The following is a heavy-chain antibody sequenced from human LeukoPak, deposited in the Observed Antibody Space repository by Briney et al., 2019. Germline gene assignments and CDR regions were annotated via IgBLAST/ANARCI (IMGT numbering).Heavy chain of an antibody. CDR3: AKGYYGSGSYSDDAFDI. V-gene: IGHV3-23*01. CDR1: GFTFSSHG. D-gene: IGHD3-10*01. Sequence: GGSLRLSCAASGFTFSSHGMNWVRQAPGKGLEWVSGISPSGGITYYTDSVKGRFTISRDNSKNTLYLQMNSLRAEDTAVYYCAKGYYGSGSYSDDAFDIWGQGTMVTVSS. J-gene: IGHJ3*02. CDR2: ISPSGGIT.